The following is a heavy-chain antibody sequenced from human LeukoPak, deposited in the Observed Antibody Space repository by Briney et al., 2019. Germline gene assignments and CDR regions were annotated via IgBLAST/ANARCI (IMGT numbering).Heavy chain of an antibody. CDR3: ARGRSSCYFDY. J-gene: IGHJ4*02. D-gene: IGHD6-13*01. CDR2: MYSGGST. Sequence: PGGSLRLSCAASGFTVSSNYMSWVRQAPGKWLEWATVMYSGGSTDYADSAKGRFNISRDNSKNTVYLQMNSLRAEDPAVYYCARGRSSCYFDYWGQGTLVTVSS. CDR1: GFTVSSNY. V-gene: IGHV3-66*01.